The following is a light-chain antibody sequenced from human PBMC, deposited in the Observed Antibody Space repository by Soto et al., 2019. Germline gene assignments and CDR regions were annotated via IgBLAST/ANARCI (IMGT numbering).Light chain of an antibody. CDR1: QSVSSY. CDR3: QERSDWYA. V-gene: IGKV3-11*01. Sequence: EIVLTQSPATLSLSPGERATLSCRASQSVSSYLAWYQQKPGQAPRLLVYDASNRATGIPVRFSGRGSGTDFTLTISSLEPEDFAVYYCQERSDWYAFGQGTKLELK. J-gene: IGKJ2*01. CDR2: DAS.